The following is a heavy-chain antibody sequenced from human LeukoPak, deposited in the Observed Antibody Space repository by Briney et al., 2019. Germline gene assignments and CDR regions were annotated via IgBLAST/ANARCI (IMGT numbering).Heavy chain of an antibody. CDR2: INHSGST. D-gene: IGHD3-22*01. J-gene: IGHJ6*02. Sequence: SETLSLTCAVYGGSFSGYYWSWVRQPPGKGLEWIGEINHSGSTNYNPSLKSRVTISVDTSKNQFSLKLSSVTAADTAVYYCARGRDYYDSSGYYAGYYGMDVWGQGTTVTVSS. CDR3: ARGRDYYDSSGYYAGYYGMDV. V-gene: IGHV4-34*01. CDR1: GGSFSGYY.